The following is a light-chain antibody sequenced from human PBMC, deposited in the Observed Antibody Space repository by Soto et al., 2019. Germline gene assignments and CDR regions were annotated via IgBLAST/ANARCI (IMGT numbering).Light chain of an antibody. CDR3: QQYHSSPET. J-gene: IGKJ1*01. Sequence: EIVLTQSPGTLYLSPGERATLSCRASQSVTSNYLAWYQQKPGQAPRLLIYDASSRATGVPEKLSGSGSGTDFTITINRLEPEDLAVYYFQQYHSSPETFGQGTKVEIK. CDR2: DAS. V-gene: IGKV3-20*01. CDR1: QSVTSNY.